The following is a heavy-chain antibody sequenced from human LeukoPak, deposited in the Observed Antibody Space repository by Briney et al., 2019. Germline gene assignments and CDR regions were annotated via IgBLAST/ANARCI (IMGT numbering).Heavy chain of an antibody. CDR1: GYSFTSYW. J-gene: IGHJ3*02. V-gene: IGHV5-51*01. Sequence: GESLKISCRGSGYSFTSYWIGWVRQMPGKGLEWMGIIYPGDSDTRYSPSFQGQVTISADKSINTAYLQWSSLKASDTAMYYCARLYTGSSGAFDIWGQGTMVTVSS. CDR2: IYPGDSDT. D-gene: IGHD1-26*01. CDR3: ARLYTGSSGAFDI.